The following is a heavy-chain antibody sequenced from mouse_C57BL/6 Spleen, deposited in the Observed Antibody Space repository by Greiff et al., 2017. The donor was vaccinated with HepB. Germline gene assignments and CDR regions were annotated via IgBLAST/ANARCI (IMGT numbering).Heavy chain of an antibody. D-gene: IGHD2-2*01. J-gene: IGHJ1*03. CDR2: INPSNGGT. Sequence: QVQLQQPGTELVKPGASVKLSCKASGYTFTSYWMHWVKQRPGQGLEWIGNINPSNGGTNYNEKFKSKATLTVDKSSNTAYMQLSSLTSEDSAVYYCARSRGYDRGYFDVWGTGTTVTVSS. V-gene: IGHV1-53*01. CDR3: ARSRGYDRGYFDV. CDR1: GYTFTSYW.